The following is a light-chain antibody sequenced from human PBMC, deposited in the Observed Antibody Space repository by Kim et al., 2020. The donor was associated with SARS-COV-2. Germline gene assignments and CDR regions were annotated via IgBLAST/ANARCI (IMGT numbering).Light chain of an antibody. Sequence: GRSFTFSCTGTSSDVGGYNYDSWYQQHPEETPILMFDKVSRRPSGLPNRFSGSESGNAASLTVSGLQADDDADYCCSSYASSNNLVFGGGTKLTVL. CDR3: SSYASSNNLV. CDR2: KVS. CDR1: SSDVGGYNY. V-gene: IGLV2-8*01. J-gene: IGLJ2*01.